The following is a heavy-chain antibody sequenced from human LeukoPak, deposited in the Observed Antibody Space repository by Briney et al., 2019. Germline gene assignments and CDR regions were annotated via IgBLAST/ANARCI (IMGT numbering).Heavy chain of an antibody. CDR2: INTNTGNP. Sequence: ASVKVSCKASGYTFTNYAMNWVRQAPGQGLKWMGWINTNTGNPTYAQGFTGRFVFSLDTSVSTAYLQISSLKAEDTAVYYCAHCSGDSCDPVGAFDIWGQGTMVTVSS. V-gene: IGHV7-4-1*02. CDR1: GYTFTNYA. CDR3: AHCSGDSCDPVGAFDI. D-gene: IGHD2-15*01. J-gene: IGHJ3*02.